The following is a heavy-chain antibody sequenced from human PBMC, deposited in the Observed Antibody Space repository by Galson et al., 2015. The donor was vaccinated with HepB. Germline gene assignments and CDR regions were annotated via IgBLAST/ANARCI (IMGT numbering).Heavy chain of an antibody. Sequence: SVKVSCKVSGYTFTELSMHWVRQAPGKGLEWMGGFDPEDGKTNYAQKFQGRVTMTEDTSTDTAYMELSSLRSEDTAVYYCARVLARWCRWFCGSYFDYWGQGTLVTVSS. J-gene: IGHJ4*02. D-gene: IGHD2-8*01. CDR1: GYTFTELS. CDR2: FDPEDGKT. CDR3: ARVLARWCRWFCGSYFDY. V-gene: IGHV1-24*01.